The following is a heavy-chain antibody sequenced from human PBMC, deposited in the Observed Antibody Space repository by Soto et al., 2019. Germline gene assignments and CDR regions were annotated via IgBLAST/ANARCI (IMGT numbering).Heavy chain of an antibody. CDR3: AKFGYIYGPVAPYYYYGMDV. CDR2: ISGSGGST. CDR1: GFTFSSYA. D-gene: IGHD5-18*01. V-gene: IGHV3-23*01. Sequence: PGGSLRLSCAASGFTFSSYAMSWVRQAPGKGLEWVSAISGSGGSTYYADSVKGRFTISRDNSKNTLYLQMNSLRAEDTAVYYCAKFGYIYGPVAPYYYYGMDVWGQGTTVTVSS. J-gene: IGHJ6*02.